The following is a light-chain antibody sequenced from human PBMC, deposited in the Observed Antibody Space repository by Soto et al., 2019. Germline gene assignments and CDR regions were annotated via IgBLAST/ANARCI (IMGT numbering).Light chain of an antibody. V-gene: IGKV3-20*01. CDR1: QSVSGSY. J-gene: IGKJ1*01. CDR2: GAS. CDR3: QQYGSSPWT. Sequence: ENGLKQSPGTLSLSPGERATLSCRASQSVSGSYLAWYQQKPGQAPRLLIYGASSRATGIPDRFSGSGSGTDFTLTISRLEPEDFAVYYCQQYGSSPWTFGQGTKV.